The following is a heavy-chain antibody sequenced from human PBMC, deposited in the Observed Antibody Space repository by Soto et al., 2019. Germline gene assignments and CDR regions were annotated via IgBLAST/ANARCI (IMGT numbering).Heavy chain of an antibody. CDR2: INHSGST. D-gene: IGHD2-15*01. CDR3: ARGSPQWLPKYCSGGSCYPMDV. CDR1: GGSFSGYY. V-gene: IGHV4-34*01. J-gene: IGHJ6*03. Sequence: QVQLQQWGAGLLKPSETLSLTCAVYGGSFSGYYWSWIRQPPGKGLEWIGEINHSGSTNYNPSLKSRVTISVDTSKNQFSLKLSSVTAADTAVYYCARGSPQWLPKYCSGGSCYPMDVWGKGTTVTVSS.